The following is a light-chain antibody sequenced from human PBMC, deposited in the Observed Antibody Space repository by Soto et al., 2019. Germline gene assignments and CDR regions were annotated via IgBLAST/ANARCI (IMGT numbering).Light chain of an antibody. Sequence: QSVLTQPPSVSGAPGQRVTISCTGSSSNIGAGYDVHWYQQLPGTAPKLLIYGNSNRPSGVPDRFSGSKSGTSAFLAITGLQAEDEADYYCQSYDSSLSVVFGGGTKLTV. CDR1: SSNIGAGYD. CDR2: GNS. V-gene: IGLV1-40*01. CDR3: QSYDSSLSVV. J-gene: IGLJ2*01.